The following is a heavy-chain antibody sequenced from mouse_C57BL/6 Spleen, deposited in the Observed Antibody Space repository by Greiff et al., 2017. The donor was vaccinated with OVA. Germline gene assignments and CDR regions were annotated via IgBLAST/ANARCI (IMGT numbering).Heavy chain of an antibody. D-gene: IGHD2-12*01. V-gene: IGHV1-80*01. CDR3: ARRELLLLFDY. CDR1: GYAFSSYW. CDR2: IYPGDGDT. J-gene: IGHJ2*01. Sequence: QVQLKQSGAELVKPGASVKISCKASGYAFSSYWMNWVKQRPGKGLEWIGQIYPGDGDTNYNGKFKGKATLTADKSSSTAYMQLSSLTSEDSAVYFCARRELLLLFDYWGQGTTLTVSS.